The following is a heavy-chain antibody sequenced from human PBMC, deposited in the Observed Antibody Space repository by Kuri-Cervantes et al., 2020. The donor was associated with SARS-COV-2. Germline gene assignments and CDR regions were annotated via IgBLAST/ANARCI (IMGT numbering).Heavy chain of an antibody. CDR2: IYYGRST. Sequence: SETLSLTCTVPGGSISSTSSYWGWIRQPPGKGLECIGTIYYGRSTYYNPSLKSRITISVDTSKNQFSLRLSSVTAADTAVYYCARHATGYSSSSYLGYYAMDVWGKGTTVTVSS. CDR3: ARHATGYSSSSYLGYYAMDV. V-gene: IGHV4-39*01. J-gene: IGHJ6*04. CDR1: GGSISSTSSY. D-gene: IGHD6-13*01.